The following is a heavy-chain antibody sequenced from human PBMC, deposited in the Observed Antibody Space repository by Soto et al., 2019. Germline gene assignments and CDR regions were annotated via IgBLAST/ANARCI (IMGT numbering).Heavy chain of an antibody. V-gene: IGHV3-23*01. J-gene: IGHJ5*02. D-gene: IGHD4-4*01. CDR3: AKDHSNWGWGP. CDR1: GLTFSNYA. Sequence: EVQLLESGGGSVQPGGSLRLSCAASGLTFSNYAMTWVRQAPGKGLEWVSAIRPGVGTTYYADSVKGRFTISRDNSKNMLHLQMNRLRAEDTAVYYCAKDHSNWGWGPWGQGTLVTVFS. CDR2: IRPGVGTT.